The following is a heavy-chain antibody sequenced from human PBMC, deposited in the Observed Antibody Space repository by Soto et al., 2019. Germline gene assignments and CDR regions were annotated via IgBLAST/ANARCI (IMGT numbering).Heavy chain of an antibody. V-gene: IGHV4-39*01. J-gene: IGHJ4*02. Sequence: QLQLQESGPGLVKPSETLSLTCTVSGGSISTGTYYWGWVRQPPGKGLEWIGSSDNSGNTHYNPSLTCTVAVSVDTSKSQFALKVTCVNAADTGEYSRARHANGSRLPGLDYWSQGILGTVS. D-gene: IGHD1-26*01. CDR1: GGSISTGTYY. CDR2: SDNSGNT. CDR3: ARHANGSRLPGLDY.